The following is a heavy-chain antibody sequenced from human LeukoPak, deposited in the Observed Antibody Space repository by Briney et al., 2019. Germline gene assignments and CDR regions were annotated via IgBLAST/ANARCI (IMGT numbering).Heavy chain of an antibody. Sequence: ASVKVSCKASGYTFTSYGISWVRQAPGQGLEWMGWISAYNGNTNYAQKLQGRVTMTTDTSTSTAYMELRSLRSDDTAVYYCARVPSSGWYGGYFDYWGQGTLVTVSS. CDR2: ISAYNGNT. V-gene: IGHV1-18*01. D-gene: IGHD6-19*01. CDR3: ARVPSSGWYGGYFDY. CDR1: GYTFTSYG. J-gene: IGHJ4*02.